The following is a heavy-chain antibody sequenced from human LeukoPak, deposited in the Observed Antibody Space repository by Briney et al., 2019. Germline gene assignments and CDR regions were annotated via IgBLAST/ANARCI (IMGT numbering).Heavy chain of an antibody. V-gene: IGHV3-23*01. CDR1: GFTLSSEA. CDR3: TKVRSGSSSWALRVFDY. J-gene: IGHJ4*02. CDR2: ISPAGGTT. D-gene: IGHD6-13*01. Sequence: GGSLRLSCAVSGFTLSSEAMGWVRQLPGGGLEWVSTISPAGGTTYYAESMKGRFTISRDNSKSTLYLQMNSLRVEDTAVYYCTKVRSGSSSWALRVFDYWGQGALVTVSS.